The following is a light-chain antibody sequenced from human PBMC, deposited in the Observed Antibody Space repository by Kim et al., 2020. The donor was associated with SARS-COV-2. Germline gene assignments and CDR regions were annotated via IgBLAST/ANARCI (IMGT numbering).Light chain of an antibody. CDR1: SRGVGSYGV. CDR3: CAYAGSRNV. CDR2: EVA. J-gene: IGLJ7*01. V-gene: IGLV2-23*02. Sequence: GEWITIAGTGASRGVGSYGVGCGDQEQPGEAPGRMIWEVAKRPWGGSSRFSGSESGNTAALTSSGLQAEDEADYYCCAYAGSRNVFGGGTQLTVL.